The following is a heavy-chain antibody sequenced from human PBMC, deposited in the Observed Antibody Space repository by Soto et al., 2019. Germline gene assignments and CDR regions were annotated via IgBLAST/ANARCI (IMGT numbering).Heavy chain of an antibody. D-gene: IGHD3-3*01. CDR1: GYTSTSYD. CDR2: MNPNSGNT. V-gene: IGHV1-8*01. CDR3: ARSGLRFLEWLLSSMDV. Sequence: GASVKVSCKASGYTSTSYDINWVRQATGQGLEWMGWMNPNSGNTGYAQKFQGRVTMTRNTSISTAYMELSSLRSEDTAVYYCARSGLRFLEWLLSSMDVWGQGTTVTVSS. J-gene: IGHJ6*02.